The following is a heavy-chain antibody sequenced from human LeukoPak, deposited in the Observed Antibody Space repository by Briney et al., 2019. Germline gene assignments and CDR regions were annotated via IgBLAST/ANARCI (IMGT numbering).Heavy chain of an antibody. CDR3: ARDLTTMIVVVISLGTFDI. CDR1: GFTFSSYW. D-gene: IGHD3-22*01. V-gene: IGHV3-7*01. J-gene: IGHJ3*02. Sequence: GGSLRLSCAASGFTFSSYWMSWVRQAPGKGLEWVANIKQDGSEKYYVDSVKGRFTISRDNAKNSLYLQMNSLRAEDTAVYYCARDLTTMIVVVISLGTFDIWGQGTMVTVSS. CDR2: IKQDGSEK.